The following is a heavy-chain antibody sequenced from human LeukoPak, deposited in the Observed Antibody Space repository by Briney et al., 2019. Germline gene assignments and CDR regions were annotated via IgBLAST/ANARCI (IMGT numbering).Heavy chain of an antibody. J-gene: IGHJ4*02. CDR2: INHSGST. CDR1: GGSFSGYY. Sequence: SETLSLTCAVYGGSFSGYYWSWIRQPPGKGLEWIGEINHSGSTNYNPSLTSRVTISVDTSKNQFSLKLSSVTAADTAVYYCARQQQLVKENSRGFDYWGQGTLVTVSS. V-gene: IGHV4-34*01. CDR3: ARQQQLVKENSRGFDY. D-gene: IGHD6-13*01.